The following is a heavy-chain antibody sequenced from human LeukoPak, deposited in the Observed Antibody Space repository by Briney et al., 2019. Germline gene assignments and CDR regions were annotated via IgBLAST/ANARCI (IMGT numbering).Heavy chain of an antibody. CDR2: ICYDGSNK. V-gene: IGHV3-33*01. J-gene: IGHJ4*02. D-gene: IGHD2-8*01. Sequence: PGGSLRLSCAASGFTFSNYGMYWVRQAPGKGLEWVALICYDGSNKYYADSVKGRFTISRDNSKNILYLQMNSQRAEDTAVYYCARVYFVGGTNDSPPDYWGQGTLVTVSS. CDR3: ARVYFVGGTNDSPPDY. CDR1: GFTFSNYG.